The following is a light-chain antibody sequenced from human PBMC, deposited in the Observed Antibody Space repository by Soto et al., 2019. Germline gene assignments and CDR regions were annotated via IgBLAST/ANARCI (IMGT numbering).Light chain of an antibody. V-gene: IGKV1-33*01. CDR3: QQKDDLPRT. Sequence: DIQMTQSPSSLSASVGDRVTITCQASQDITKYLNWYQQKPGRAPKLLIYDISNLEEGVPSRFSGSGSGSDFTFTNSSLQPEDVATYYCQQKDDLPRTFGQGTKVAIK. CDR2: DIS. CDR1: QDITKY. J-gene: IGKJ1*01.